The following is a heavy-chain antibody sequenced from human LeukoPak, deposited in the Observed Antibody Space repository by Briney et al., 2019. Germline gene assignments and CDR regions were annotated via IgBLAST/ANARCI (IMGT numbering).Heavy chain of an antibody. CDR2: IIPIFGTA. D-gene: IGHD3-22*01. CDR3: ALAAYYDSSGFKYYFDY. V-gene: IGHV1-69*13. J-gene: IGHJ4*02. CDR1: GGTFSSYA. Sequence: SVKVSCKASGGTFSSYAISWVRQAPGQGLEWMGGIIPIFGTANYAQKFQGRVTITADESTSTVYMELSSLRSEDTAVYYCALAAYYDSSGFKYYFDYWGQGTLVTVSS.